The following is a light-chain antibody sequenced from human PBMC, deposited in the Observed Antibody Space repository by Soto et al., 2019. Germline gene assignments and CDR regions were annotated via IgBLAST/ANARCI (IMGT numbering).Light chain of an antibody. CDR1: QSINSN. Sequence: EIVMTQSPATLSVSPGERATLSCMASQSINSNLAWYQQQPGQAPRLLIYAASTRATAVPDRFSGSGSGTDFTLTITSLKSDDFAVYFGQQYTDWPITFGQGTRLEIK. V-gene: IGKV3-15*01. CDR2: AAS. J-gene: IGKJ5*01. CDR3: QQYTDWPIT.